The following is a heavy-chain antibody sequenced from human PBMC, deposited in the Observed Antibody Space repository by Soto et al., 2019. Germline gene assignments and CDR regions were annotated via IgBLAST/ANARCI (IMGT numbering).Heavy chain of an antibody. J-gene: IGHJ6*03. V-gene: IGHV3-73*01. CDR3: TTTSRFGELHRSHDYYYYYMDV. Sequence: GGSLRLSCAASGFTFSGSAMHWVRQASGKGLEWVGRIRSKANSYATAYAASVKGRFTISRDDSKNTAYLQMNSLKTEETAVYYCTTTSRFGELHRSHDYYYYYMDVWGKGTTVTVSS. CDR1: GFTFSGSA. CDR2: IRSKANSYAT. D-gene: IGHD3-10*01.